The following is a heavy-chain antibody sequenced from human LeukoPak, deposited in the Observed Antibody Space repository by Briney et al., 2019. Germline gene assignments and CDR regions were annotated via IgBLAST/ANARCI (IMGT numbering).Heavy chain of an antibody. J-gene: IGHJ6*03. V-gene: IGHV1-2*02. CDR3: ARVKSIAVAGTFYYYYMDV. Sequence: ASVKVSCKASGYTFTGYYMHWVRQAPGQGLEWMGWINPNSGGTNYAQKFQGRVTMTRDTSISTAYMELRSLRSDDTAVYYCARVKSIAVAGTFYYYYMDVWGKGTTVTVSS. D-gene: IGHD6-19*01. CDR2: INPNSGGT. CDR1: GYTFTGYY.